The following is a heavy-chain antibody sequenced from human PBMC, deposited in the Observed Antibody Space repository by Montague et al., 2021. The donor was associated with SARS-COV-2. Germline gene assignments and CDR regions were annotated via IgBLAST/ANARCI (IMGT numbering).Heavy chain of an antibody. CDR3: AKLLWFRGGFDY. J-gene: IGHJ4*02. Sequence: SETLSLTCTVSGDSISSSSYYWGWIRQPPGKGLEWIGCIYYSGSTYYNPSLKSRVTISVDTSKNQFSLKLSSVIAADTAVYYCAKLLWFRGGFDYWGQGTLVTVSS. V-gene: IGHV4-39*07. CDR1: GDSISSSSYY. CDR2: IYYSGST. D-gene: IGHD3-10*01.